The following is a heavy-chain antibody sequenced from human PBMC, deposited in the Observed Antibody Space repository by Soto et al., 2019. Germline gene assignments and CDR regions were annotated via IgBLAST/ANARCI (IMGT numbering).Heavy chain of an antibody. J-gene: IGHJ4*02. CDR3: AQRRRSGSGYFYFEN. V-gene: IGHV2-5*01. CDR1: GFSLTTSGVA. Sequence: QITLKESGPTLVKSTQTLTLTCSLSGFSLTTSGVAVGWIRQPPGKALEWLALIYWNDDKRYSPSLKSRLTITMYTSKNQVVLTLTNLDPVDTSTYYCAQRRRSGSGYFYFENWGQGSLVTVSP. CDR2: IYWNDDK. D-gene: IGHD3-22*01.